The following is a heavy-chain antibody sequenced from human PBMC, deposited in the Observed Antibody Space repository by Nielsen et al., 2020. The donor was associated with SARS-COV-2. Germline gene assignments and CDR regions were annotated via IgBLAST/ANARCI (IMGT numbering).Heavy chain of an antibody. D-gene: IGHD2-21*02. CDR2: IWYDGSNK. CDR3: ARLGGAYCGGDCYHEANY. Sequence: WIRQPPGKGLEWVAVIWYDGSNKYYADSVKGRFTISRDNSKNTLYLQMNSLRAEDTAVYYCARLGGAYCGGDCYHEANYWGQGTLVTVSS. V-gene: IGHV3-33*01. J-gene: IGHJ4*02.